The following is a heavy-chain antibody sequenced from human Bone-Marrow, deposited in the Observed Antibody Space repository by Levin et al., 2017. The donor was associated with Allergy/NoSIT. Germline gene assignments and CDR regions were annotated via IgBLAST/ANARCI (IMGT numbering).Heavy chain of an antibody. D-gene: IGHD2-15*01. J-gene: IGHJ4*02. CDR1: GYTFTSYG. Sequence: GASVKVSCKASGYTFTSYGISWVRQAPGQGLEWMGWISAYNGNTNYAQKLQGRVTMTTDTSTSTAYMELRSLRSDDTAVYYCAREGVVVVAATRAKTFDYWGQGTLVTVSS. CDR2: ISAYNGNT. V-gene: IGHV1-18*01. CDR3: AREGVVVVAATRAKTFDY.